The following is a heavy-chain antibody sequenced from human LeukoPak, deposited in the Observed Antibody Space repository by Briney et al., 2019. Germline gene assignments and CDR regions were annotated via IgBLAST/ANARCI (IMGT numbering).Heavy chain of an antibody. CDR2: ISGLGGSA. Sequence: GGSLRLSCVASGFIFNNYAMNWVRQAPGKGLEWVSGISGLGGSAYYAASVKGRFIISRVNSGNTLFFQLTNLRVEDTAVYYCARRGGSSWSSFDYWGHGTLVTVSS. CDR1: GFIFNNYA. V-gene: IGHV3-23*01. D-gene: IGHD6-13*01. CDR3: ARRGGSSWSSFDY. J-gene: IGHJ4*01.